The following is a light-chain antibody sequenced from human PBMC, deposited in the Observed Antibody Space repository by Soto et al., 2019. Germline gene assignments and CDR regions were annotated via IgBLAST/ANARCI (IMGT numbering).Light chain of an antibody. Sequence: EIVMTQSPATLSASPVERATLSCMASQSVSTNLAWYQQKPGQSPRLLIYGTSTRATGVPARSSGSGSGTDFTLTISSLEPEDFAVYYCQQRSNWRGVTFGQGTRLEIK. CDR2: GTS. CDR1: QSVSTN. CDR3: QQRSNWRGVT. V-gene: IGKV3-15*01. J-gene: IGKJ5*01.